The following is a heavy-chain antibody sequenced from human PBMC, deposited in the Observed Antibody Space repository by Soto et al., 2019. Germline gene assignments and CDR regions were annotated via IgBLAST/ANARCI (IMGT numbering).Heavy chain of an antibody. CDR3: AKVGDIVLYYFDY. J-gene: IGHJ4*02. CDR1: GFTFSNHA. Sequence: EVQVLESGGGLVQPGGSLRLSCAATGFTFSNHAMNWVRQAPGKGLEWVSGISGGGDSTRYADSVKGRFTISRDNSENTLYLQMNSLRAEDTAVYYCAKVGDIVLYYFDYWGQGTLVTVSS. V-gene: IGHV3-23*01. D-gene: IGHD2-8*01. CDR2: ISGGGDST.